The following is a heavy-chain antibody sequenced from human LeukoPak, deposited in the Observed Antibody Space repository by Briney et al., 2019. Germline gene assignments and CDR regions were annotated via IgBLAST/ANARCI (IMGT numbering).Heavy chain of an antibody. J-gene: IGHJ4*02. D-gene: IGHD4/OR15-4a*01. CDR2: IYYGQTI. Sequence: SETLSLTCTISAASISSSSHHWGWIRQSPGKGLEWIGSIYYGQTIYYNPSLNSRVTISVVTSKDQFTLQPNSVTAADTAVYYCVRHDGRGGATMGAFDSWGQGSLVTVSS. CDR3: VRHDGRGGATMGAFDS. CDR1: AASISSSSHH. V-gene: IGHV4-39*01.